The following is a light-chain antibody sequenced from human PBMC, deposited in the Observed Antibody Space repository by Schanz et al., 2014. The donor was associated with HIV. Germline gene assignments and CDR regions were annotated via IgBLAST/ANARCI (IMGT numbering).Light chain of an antibody. CDR1: SSDIGAYNL. V-gene: IGLV2-14*02. Sequence: QSALTQPASVSGSPGQSITISCTGTSSDIGAYNLISWYQQHPGKAPKFIIYEGTKRPSGISNRFSGSKSGNTASLTISGLQPEDEADYYCSSYTTSSTLVFGGGTKLTVL. CDR3: SSYTTSSTLV. J-gene: IGLJ2*01. CDR2: EGT.